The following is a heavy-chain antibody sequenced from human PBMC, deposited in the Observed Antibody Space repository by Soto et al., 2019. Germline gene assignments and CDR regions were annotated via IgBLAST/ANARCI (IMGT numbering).Heavy chain of an antibody. D-gene: IGHD3-10*01. CDR3: ARDYRGLYYFDY. J-gene: IGHJ4*02. V-gene: IGHV1-69*04. CDR2: IIPILGIA. CDR1: GGTFSSYT. Sequence: VASVKVSCKASGGTFSSYTISWVRQAPGQGLEWMGRIIPILGIANYAQKFQGRVTITADKSTSTAYMELSSLRSEDTAVYYCARDYRGLYYFDYWGQGTLVTVSS.